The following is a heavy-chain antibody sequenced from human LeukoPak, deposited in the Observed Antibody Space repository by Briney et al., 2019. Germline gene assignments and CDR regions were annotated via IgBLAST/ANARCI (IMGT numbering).Heavy chain of an antibody. J-gene: IGHJ4*02. D-gene: IGHD3-22*01. CDR1: GFTFSSYS. V-gene: IGHV3-21*01. CDR3: ARDTEDYYDSSGYYAPGY. CDR2: ISSSSYI. Sequence: PGGSLRLSCAASGFTFSSYSMNWVRQAPGKGLEWVSSISSSSYIYYADSVKGRFTISRDNAKNSLYLQMNSLRAEDTAVYYCARDTEDYYDSSGYYAPGYWGQGTLVTVSS.